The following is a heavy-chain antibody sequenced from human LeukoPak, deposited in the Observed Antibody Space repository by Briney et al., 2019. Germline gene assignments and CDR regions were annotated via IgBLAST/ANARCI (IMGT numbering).Heavy chain of an antibody. Sequence: SETLSLTCTVSGGSISSYYWSWIRQPAGKGLEWIGRIYTSGSTNYNPSLKGRVTMSVDTSKNQFSLKLSSVTAADTAVYYCASSSVWGSYRPLDYWGQGTLVTVSS. CDR1: GGSISSYY. CDR3: ASSSVWGSYRPLDY. D-gene: IGHD3-16*02. V-gene: IGHV4-4*07. CDR2: IYTSGST. J-gene: IGHJ4*02.